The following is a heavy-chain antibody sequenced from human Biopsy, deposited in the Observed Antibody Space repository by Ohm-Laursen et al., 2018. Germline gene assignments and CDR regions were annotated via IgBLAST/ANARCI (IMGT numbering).Heavy chain of an antibody. J-gene: IGHJ1*01. CDR3: ATKLTGYFHH. CDR1: VGTFSNYG. CDR2: NIPILGTG. D-gene: IGHD3-9*01. V-gene: IGHV1-69*06. Sequence: GATVKLSCKAPVGTFSNYGVNWVRQAPGQGLEWLGGNIPILGTGNYAQKFQDRVTVAADTSTSTATMELRSLRSDDTAVYYCATKLTGYFHHWGQGTLVIVSS.